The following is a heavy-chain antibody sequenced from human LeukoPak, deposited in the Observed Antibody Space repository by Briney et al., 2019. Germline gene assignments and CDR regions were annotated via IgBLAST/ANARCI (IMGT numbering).Heavy chain of an antibody. V-gene: IGHV1-8*01. Sequence: ASVNVSCKASGYTFTSYDINWVRQATGQGLEWMGWMNPNSGNTGYAQKFQGRVTMTRNTSISTAYMELSSLRSEDTAVYYCARGSTDYYDSSGHYSDWFDPWGQGTLVTVSS. CDR2: MNPNSGNT. CDR3: ARGSTDYYDSSGHYSDWFDP. CDR1: GYTFTSYD. J-gene: IGHJ5*02. D-gene: IGHD3-22*01.